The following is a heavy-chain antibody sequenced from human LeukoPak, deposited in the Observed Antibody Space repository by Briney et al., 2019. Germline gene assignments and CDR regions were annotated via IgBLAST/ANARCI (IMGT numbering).Heavy chain of an antibody. CDR2: NSSSSRNI. CDR3: ASGLTGGVPA. Sequence: PGGPLTLSCAASVFTFSSYSMNWVRQAPGKGLEWVSYNSSSSRNIYYPDSVKARFHISRDNPENALYVHVHSVRPEHTRVYYCASGLTGGVPAWGQGTLVTVSS. D-gene: IGHD7-27*01. J-gene: IGHJ4*02. CDR1: VFTFSSYS. V-gene: IGHV3-48*04.